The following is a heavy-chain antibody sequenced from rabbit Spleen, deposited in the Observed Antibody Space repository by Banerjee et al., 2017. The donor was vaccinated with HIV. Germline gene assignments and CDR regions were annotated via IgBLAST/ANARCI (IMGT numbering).Heavy chain of an antibody. CDR3: ARDLIAVIGWNFNL. J-gene: IGHJ4*01. D-gene: IGHD1-1*01. CDR1: GFDISKYG. Sequence: QEQLVESGGGLVQPGGSLTLTCTVSGFDISKYGVTWVRQAPGKGLEWIGYIDPIFGISYYATWVNGRFTISSHDAQNTLYLQLSSLTAADTATYFCARDLIAVIGWNFNLWGPGTLVTVS. CDR2: IDPIFGIS. V-gene: IGHV1S47*01.